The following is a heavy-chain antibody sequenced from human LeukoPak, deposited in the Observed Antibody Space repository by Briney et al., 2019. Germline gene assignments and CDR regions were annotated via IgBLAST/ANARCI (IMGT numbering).Heavy chain of an antibody. J-gene: IGHJ4*02. CDR3: ARDRAPYSGSYPLDY. V-gene: IGHV3-11*06. CDR2: ISSSSSYI. CDR1: GFTFSDYY. Sequence: GGSLRLSCAASGFTFSDYYMSWIRQAPGKGLEWVSSISSSSSYIYYADSVKGRFTISRDNAKNSLYLQMNSLRAEDTAVYYCARDRAPYSGSYPLDYWGQGTLVTVSS. D-gene: IGHD1-26*01.